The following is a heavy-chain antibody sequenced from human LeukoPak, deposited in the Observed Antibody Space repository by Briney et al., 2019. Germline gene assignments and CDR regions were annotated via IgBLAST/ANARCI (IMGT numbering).Heavy chain of an antibody. CDR1: GGSISSSSYY. D-gene: IGHD3-9*01. CDR2: IYYSGST. Sequence: SEILSLTCTVSGGSISSSSYYWGWIRQPPGKGLEWIGSIYYSGSTYYNPSLKSRVTISVDTSKNQFSLKLSSVTAADTAVYYCATQVEYYDILTGYYTRGVGYWGQGTLVTVSS. CDR3: ATQVEYYDILTGYYTRGVGY. J-gene: IGHJ4*02. V-gene: IGHV4-39*07.